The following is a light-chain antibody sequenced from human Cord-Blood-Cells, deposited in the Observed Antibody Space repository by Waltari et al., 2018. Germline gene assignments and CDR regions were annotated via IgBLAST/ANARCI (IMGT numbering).Light chain of an antibody. Sequence: QSALTQPASVSGSPGQPITISCTATSSDVGGYNLVSWYQQHPGKAPKLMIYEGSTRPSGVSNRFSGSKSGNTASLTISGLQAEDEADYYCCSYVGSSTYVVFGGGTKLTVL. CDR3: CSYVGSSTYVV. CDR1: SSDVGGYNL. CDR2: EGS. J-gene: IGLJ2*01. V-gene: IGLV2-23*01.